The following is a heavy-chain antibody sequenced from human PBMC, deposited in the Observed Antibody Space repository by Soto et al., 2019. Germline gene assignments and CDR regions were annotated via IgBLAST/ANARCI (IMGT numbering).Heavy chain of an antibody. CDR2: IYYSGTT. J-gene: IGHJ6*02. CDR3: ARDGGFCTNGVCPVYYYYGMDV. Sequence: QVQLQESGPGLVKPSQTLSLTCTVSGGSISSGEYYWSWIRQPPGEGLEWIGNIYYSGTTYNNPSLKSRCTISVDTSNNQFSLKLSSVTAADTAVYYCARDGGFCTNGVCPVYYYYGMDVWGQGTTVTVSS. D-gene: IGHD2-8*01. CDR1: GGSISSGEYY. V-gene: IGHV4-30-4*01.